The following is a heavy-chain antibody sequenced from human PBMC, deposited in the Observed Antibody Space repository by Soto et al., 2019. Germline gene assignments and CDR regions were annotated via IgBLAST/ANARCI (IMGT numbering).Heavy chain of an antibody. CDR3: AGGIAARPLGY. CDR2: IYHSGST. D-gene: IGHD6-6*01. Sequence: SETLSLTCAVSGGSVGSGGYSWRWIRQPPGKGLEWIGYIYHSGSTYYNPSLKSRVTISVDRSKNQFSLKLSSVTAADTAVYYCAGGIAARPLGYWGQGTLVTV. V-gene: IGHV4-30-2*01. J-gene: IGHJ4*02. CDR1: GGSVGSGGYS.